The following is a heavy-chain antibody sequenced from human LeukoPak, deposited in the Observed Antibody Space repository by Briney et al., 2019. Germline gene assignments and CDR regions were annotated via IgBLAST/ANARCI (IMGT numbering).Heavy chain of an antibody. Sequence: SVKVSCKASGGTFSSYAISWVRQAPGQGLEWMGGIIPIFGTANYAQKFQGRVTITADESTSTAYMELSSLRSEDTAVYYCARGGSSSRFTEYFQHWGQGTLVTVSS. CDR3: ARGGSSSRFTEYFQH. D-gene: IGHD6-6*01. V-gene: IGHV1-69*13. CDR2: IIPIFGTA. CDR1: GGTFSSYA. J-gene: IGHJ1*01.